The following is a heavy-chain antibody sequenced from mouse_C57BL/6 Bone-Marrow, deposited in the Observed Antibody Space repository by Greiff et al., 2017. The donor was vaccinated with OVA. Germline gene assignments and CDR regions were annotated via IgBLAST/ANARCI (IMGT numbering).Heavy chain of an antibody. D-gene: IGHD1-1*01. CDR1: GFTFSDYY. CDR2: ISNGGGST. J-gene: IGHJ3*01. Sequence: EVQGVESGGGLVQPGGSLKLSCAASGFTFSDYYMYWVRQTPEKRLEWVAYISNGGGSTYYPDTVKGRFTISRDNAKNTLYLQMSRLKAEDTAMYYCARQGDYYGSSYEGWFAYRGQGTLVTVSA. V-gene: IGHV5-12*01. CDR3: ARQGDYYGSSYEGWFAY.